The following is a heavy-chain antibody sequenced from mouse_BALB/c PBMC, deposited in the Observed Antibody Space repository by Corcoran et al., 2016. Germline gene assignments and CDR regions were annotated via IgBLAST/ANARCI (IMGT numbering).Heavy chain of an antibody. Sequence: EVQLQQSGAELVKPGASVKLSCTASGFNIKDTYMHWVKQRPEQGLEWIGRIDPANGNTKYDPKFQGKATITADTSSNTAYLQLSSLTSEDTAVYYCANWDWYFEFWGAGTTATVSS. J-gene: IGHJ1*01. CDR2: IDPANGNT. CDR1: GFNIKDTY. V-gene: IGHV14-3*02. D-gene: IGHD4-1*01. CDR3: ANWDWYFEF.